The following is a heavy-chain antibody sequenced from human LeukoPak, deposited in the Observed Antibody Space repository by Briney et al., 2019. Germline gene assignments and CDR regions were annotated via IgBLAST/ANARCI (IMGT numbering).Heavy chain of an antibody. J-gene: IGHJ4*02. CDR1: GGSFSGYY. D-gene: IGHD3-10*01. Sequence: SETLSLTCTVSGGSFSGYYWSWIRQPAGKGLEWVGRIYSSGTTNYNPSLKGRVTMSLDTSKNQFSLKLTSLTAADTAVYFCAREPGSFVWWGRGTLVTVSS. V-gene: IGHV4-4*07. CDR3: AREPGSFVW. CDR2: IYSSGTT.